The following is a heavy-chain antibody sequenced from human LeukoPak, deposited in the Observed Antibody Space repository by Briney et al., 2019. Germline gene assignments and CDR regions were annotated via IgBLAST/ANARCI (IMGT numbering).Heavy chain of an antibody. CDR1: GFTFDDYA. CDR3: AKDLTAGTMSGVGGFDY. V-gene: IGHV3-9*01. CDR2: ISWNSGSI. Sequence: TGRSLRLSCAASGFTFDDYAMHWVRQAPGKGLEWVSGISWNSGSIGYADSVKGRFTISRDNAKNSLYLQMNSLRAEDTALYYCAKDLTAGTMSGVGGFDYWGQGTLVTVSS. D-gene: IGHD6-13*01. J-gene: IGHJ4*02.